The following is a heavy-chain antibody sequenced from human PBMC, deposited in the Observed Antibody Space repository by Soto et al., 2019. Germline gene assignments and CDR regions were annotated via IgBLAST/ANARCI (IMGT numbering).Heavy chain of an antibody. V-gene: IGHV4-34*01. CDR3: ARGSLAAAGPH. J-gene: IGHJ4*02. D-gene: IGHD6-13*01. Sequence: PSETLSLTCAVYGGSFSGYYWSWIRQPPGKGLEWIGEINHSGSTNYNPSLKSRVTISVDTSKNQFSLKLSSVTAEDTAVYYCARGSLAAAGPHWGQGTLVTVSS. CDR2: INHSGST. CDR1: GGSFSGYY.